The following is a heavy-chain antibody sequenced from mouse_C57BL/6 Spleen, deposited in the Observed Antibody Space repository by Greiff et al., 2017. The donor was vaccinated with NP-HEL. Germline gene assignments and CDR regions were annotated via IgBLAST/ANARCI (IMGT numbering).Heavy chain of an antibody. Sequence: LVESGAELARPGASVKMSCKASGYTFTSYTMHWVKQRPGQGLEWIGYINPSSGYTKYNQKFKDKATLTADKSSSTAYMQLSSLTSEDSAVYYCAREDYGSPNAMDYWGQGTSVTVSS. CDR1: GYTFTSYT. CDR2: INPSSGYT. J-gene: IGHJ4*01. V-gene: IGHV1-4*01. CDR3: AREDYGSPNAMDY. D-gene: IGHD1-1*01.